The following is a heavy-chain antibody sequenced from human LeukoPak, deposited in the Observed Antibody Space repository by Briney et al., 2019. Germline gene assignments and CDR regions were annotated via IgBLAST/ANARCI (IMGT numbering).Heavy chain of an antibody. CDR2: ISSSSSYI. J-gene: IGHJ3*02. V-gene: IGHV3-21*01. CDR1: GFTFSSYS. D-gene: IGHD3-22*01. Sequence: TGGSLRLSCAASGFTFSSYSMNWVRQAPGKGLEWVSSISSSSSYIYYADSVKGRFTISRDNAKNSLYLQMNCLRAEDTAVYYCARDSRYYYDSSGSPHDAFDIWGQGTMVTVSS. CDR3: ARDSRYYYDSSGSPHDAFDI.